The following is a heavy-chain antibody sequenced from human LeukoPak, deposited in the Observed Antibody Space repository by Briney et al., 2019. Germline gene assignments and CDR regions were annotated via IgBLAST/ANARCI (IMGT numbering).Heavy chain of an antibody. V-gene: IGHV3-66*01. D-gene: IGHD2-8*01. CDR2: VYSGGST. CDR3: ARDPPAVLIDTYG. Sequence: GGSLRLSCTASGFIVTNNYINWVRQAPGKRLEWVSLVYSGGSTYYADSVKGRFTISRDNSKNMVYLQMNSLRAEDTAMYYCARDPPAVLIDTYGWGQGTLVTVSS. J-gene: IGHJ4*02. CDR1: GFIVTNNY.